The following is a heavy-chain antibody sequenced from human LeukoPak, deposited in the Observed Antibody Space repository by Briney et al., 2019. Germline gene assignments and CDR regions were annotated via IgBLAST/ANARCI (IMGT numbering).Heavy chain of an antibody. J-gene: IGHJ4*02. CDR2: ISLNSGDS. V-gene: IGHV1-2*02. Sequence: GASVKVSCKASGYTFNNYGISWVRQAPGQGLEWMGWISLNSGDSNYPQKFQGRVTLTRDSSISTAYMELTRLRSDDTAVYYCVRAGGGLHFDYWGQGTLVTVSS. CDR1: GYTFNNYG. CDR3: VRAGGGLHFDY. D-gene: IGHD3-16*01.